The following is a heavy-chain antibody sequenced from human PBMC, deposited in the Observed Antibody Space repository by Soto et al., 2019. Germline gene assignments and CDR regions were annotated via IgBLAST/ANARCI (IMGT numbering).Heavy chain of an antibody. CDR2: INHSGST. CDR1: GGSFSDYY. Sequence: PSETLSLTCAVYGGSFSDYYWSWIRQPPGKGLEWIGEINHSGSTNYNPSLKSRVTISVDTSKNQFSLKLSSVTAADTAVYYCARGLLPSTQLVTSWGYWGQGTLVTVSS. D-gene: IGHD6-6*01. CDR3: ARGLLPSTQLVTSWGY. V-gene: IGHV4-34*01. J-gene: IGHJ4*02.